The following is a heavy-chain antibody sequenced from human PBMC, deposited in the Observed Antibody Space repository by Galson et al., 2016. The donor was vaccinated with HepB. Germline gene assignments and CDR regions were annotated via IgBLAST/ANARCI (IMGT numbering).Heavy chain of an antibody. CDR2: ISGSGVNI. Sequence: SLRLSCAASGFAFRSHGMQWVRQAPGKGLEWISSISGSGVNIFYADSVKGRFTISRDNAQTTVYLQMSSLRPDDTAVYYCARDEGPFVSLAAQYWGQGTLVSVSS. J-gene: IGHJ4*02. CDR1: GFAFRSHG. CDR3: ARDEGPFVSLAAQY. D-gene: IGHD6-25*01. V-gene: IGHV3-48*03.